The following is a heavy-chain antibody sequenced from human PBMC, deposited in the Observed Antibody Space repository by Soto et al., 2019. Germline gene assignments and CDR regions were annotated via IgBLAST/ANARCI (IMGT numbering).Heavy chain of an antibody. Sequence: SVKVSCKASGGTFSSYAISWVRQAPGQGLEWMGGIIPIFGTANYAQKFQGRVTITADESTSTAYMELSSLRSEDTAVYYCARGKRDGYNMEMAYYYYGMDVWGQGTTVTVSS. CDR1: GGTFSSYA. CDR2: IIPIFGTA. CDR3: ARGKRDGYNMEMAYYYYGMDV. V-gene: IGHV1-69*13. D-gene: IGHD5-12*01. J-gene: IGHJ6*02.